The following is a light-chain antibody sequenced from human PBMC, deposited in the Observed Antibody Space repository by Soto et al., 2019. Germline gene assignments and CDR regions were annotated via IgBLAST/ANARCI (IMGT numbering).Light chain of an antibody. J-gene: IGLJ1*01. CDR3: NSFTSNRAYV. CDR1: SSDVGGYNY. V-gene: IGLV2-14*01. CDR2: EVS. Sequence: QSALAQPASVSGSPGQSITISCTGTSSDVGGYNYVSWYQQHPGKAPKVMIYEVSNRPSGVSNRFSGSKSGNTASLTISGPQPEDEADYYCNSFTSNRAYVFGTGTKVTVL.